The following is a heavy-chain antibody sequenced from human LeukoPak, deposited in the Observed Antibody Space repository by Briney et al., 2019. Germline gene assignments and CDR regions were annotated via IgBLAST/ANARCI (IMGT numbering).Heavy chain of an antibody. CDR2: IYYSGTT. CDR1: GGSFSGYY. Sequence: SETLSLTCAVYGGSFSGYYWSWIRQPPGKGLEWIGYIYYSGTTNYNPSLKSRVTISVDTSKNQFSLKLTSVTAADTDVYYCARQDDHNWFDTWGQGTLVTVSS. V-gene: IGHV4-59*01. D-gene: IGHD2-15*01. CDR3: ARQDDHNWFDT. J-gene: IGHJ5*02.